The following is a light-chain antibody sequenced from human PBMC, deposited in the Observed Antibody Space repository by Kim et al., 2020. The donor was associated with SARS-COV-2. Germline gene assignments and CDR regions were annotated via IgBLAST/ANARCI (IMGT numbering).Light chain of an antibody. CDR3: LNYKAAPRT. Sequence: DIQMTQSPSSLSASVGSRVTITCRAGQDINNDLAWYQQRPGKVPKLLIFAASTLQSGVPSRFSGSGSGTDFTLTISSLQPEDVATYYCLNYKAAPRTFGQVAQVDIK. J-gene: IGKJ1*01. CDR2: AAS. V-gene: IGKV1-27*01. CDR1: QDINND.